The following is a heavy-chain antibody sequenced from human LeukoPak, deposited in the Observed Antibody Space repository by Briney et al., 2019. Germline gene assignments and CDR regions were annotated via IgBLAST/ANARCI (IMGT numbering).Heavy chain of an antibody. V-gene: IGHV4-59*01. CDR3: ARGTLKGIAAAGTGNWFDP. D-gene: IGHD6-13*01. Sequence: PSETLSLTCTVTGGSISSYYWSWIRQPPGKGLEWIGYIYYSGSTNYNPSLKSRVTISVDTSKNQFSLKLSSVTAADTAVYYCARGTLKGIAAAGTGNWFDPWGQGTLVTVSS. J-gene: IGHJ5*02. CDR1: GGSISSYY. CDR2: IYYSGST.